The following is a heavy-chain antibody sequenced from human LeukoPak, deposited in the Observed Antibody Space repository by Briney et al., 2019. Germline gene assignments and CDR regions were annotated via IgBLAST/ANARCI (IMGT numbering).Heavy chain of an antibody. D-gene: IGHD3-10*01. CDR2: ISYDGSNK. CDR1: GFTFSSYA. J-gene: IGHJ3*02. V-gene: IGHV3-30*04. CDR3: AREAGRALHDAFDI. Sequence: GGSLRLSCAASGFTFSSYAMHWVRQAPGKGLEWVAVISYDGSNKYYADSVKGRFTISRDNSKNTLYLQMNSLRAEDTAVYYCAREAGRALHDAFDIWGQGTMVTVSS.